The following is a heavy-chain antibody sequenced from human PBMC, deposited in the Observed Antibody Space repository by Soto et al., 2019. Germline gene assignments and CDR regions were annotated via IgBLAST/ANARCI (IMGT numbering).Heavy chain of an antibody. CDR2: IWYDGSNK. J-gene: IGHJ4*02. D-gene: IGHD3-10*01. Sequence: QVQLVESGGGVVQPGRSQRLSCAASGFTFSSYGMHWVRQAPGKGLEWVAVIWYDGSNKYYADSVKGRFTISRDNSKNTLYLQMNSLRAEDTAVYYCAREDVLLWFGELGPLDYWGQGTLVTVSS. CDR1: GFTFSSYG. V-gene: IGHV3-33*01. CDR3: AREDVLLWFGELGPLDY.